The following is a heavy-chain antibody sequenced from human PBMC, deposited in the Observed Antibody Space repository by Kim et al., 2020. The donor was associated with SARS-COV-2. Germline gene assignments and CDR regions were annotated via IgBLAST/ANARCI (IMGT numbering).Heavy chain of an antibody. J-gene: IGHJ4*02. CDR3: ARFQYSSSSRFDY. D-gene: IGHD6-13*01. V-gene: IGHV1-2*02. Sequence: AQKFQGRVTRTRDTSISTAYRELSRLRSDDTAVYYCARFQYSSSSRFDYWGQGTLVTVSS.